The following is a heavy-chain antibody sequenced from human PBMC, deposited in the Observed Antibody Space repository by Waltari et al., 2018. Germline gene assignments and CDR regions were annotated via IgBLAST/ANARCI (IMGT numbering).Heavy chain of an antibody. Sequence: QVQLQESGPGLVKPSETLSLTCDVSGYSISSGYYWGWIRQPPGKGLEWIGSFYHSGSTYQNPSLKSRLTISLDTSKNQFSLKLSSVTAADTAVFYCARHPEQLVGYWYFDLWGRGTLVTVSS. J-gene: IGHJ2*01. D-gene: IGHD6-6*01. CDR1: GYSISSGYY. V-gene: IGHV4-38-2*01. CDR2: FYHSGST. CDR3: ARHPEQLVGYWYFDL.